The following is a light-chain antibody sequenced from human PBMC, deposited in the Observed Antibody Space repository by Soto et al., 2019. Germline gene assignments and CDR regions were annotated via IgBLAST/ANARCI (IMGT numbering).Light chain of an antibody. V-gene: IGKV1-5*01. J-gene: IGKJ4*01. CDR1: QTISSW. CDR3: QQYNSYPLT. Sequence: DIQMTQSPSTLSGSGGDRVTLTCRASQTISSWLAWYQQKPGKAPKLLIYDASSLESGVPSRFSGSGSGTEFTLTISSLQPDDFATYYCQQYNSYPLTFGGGTKVDIK. CDR2: DAS.